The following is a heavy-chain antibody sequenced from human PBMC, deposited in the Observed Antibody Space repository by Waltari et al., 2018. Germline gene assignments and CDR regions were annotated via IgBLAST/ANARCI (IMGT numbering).Heavy chain of an antibody. CDR1: GGSLSSSSYY. Sequence: QLQLQESGPGLVKPSETLSLTCTVSGGSLSSSSYYWGWIRQPPGTGLEWIGSIYYSGSTYYNPPLKSRVTISVDTSKNQFSLKLSSVTAADTAVYYCARWRGSIYGMDVWGQGTTVTVSS. CDR2: IYYSGST. D-gene: IGHD3-3*01. J-gene: IGHJ6*02. CDR3: ARWRGSIYGMDV. V-gene: IGHV4-39*01.